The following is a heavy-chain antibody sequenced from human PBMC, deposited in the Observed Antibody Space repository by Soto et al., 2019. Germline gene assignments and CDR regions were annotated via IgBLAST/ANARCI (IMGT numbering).Heavy chain of an antibody. CDR2: ISAYNGNT. J-gene: IGHJ4*02. CDR3: ARVTSNSEVFWDDY. CDR1: CYTLTQYG. V-gene: IGHV1-18*01. Sequence: GASGKVSSKASCYTLTQYGISWGGQAPGQWLEWMGWISAYNGNTNYAQKLQGRVTMTTDTSTSTAYMELRSLRSDDTAVYYCARVTSNSEVFWDDYWGQGTLVTVSS. D-gene: IGHD4-4*01.